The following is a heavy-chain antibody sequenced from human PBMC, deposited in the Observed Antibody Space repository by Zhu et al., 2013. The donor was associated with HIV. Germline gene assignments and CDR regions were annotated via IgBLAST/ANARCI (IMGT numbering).Heavy chain of an antibody. D-gene: IGHD3-22*01. V-gene: IGHV1-2*02. J-gene: IGHJ4*02. CDR2: INPNSGGT. CDR3: ARGFVGGYPYYFDY. Sequence: QVQLVQSGAEVKKPGASVKVSCKASGYTFTGYYIHWVRQALGQGLEWMGWINPNSGGTDYAQKFQGRVTMTRDTSISTAYMELSRLRSDDTAVYYCARGFVGGYPYYFDYWGQGTLVTVSS. CDR1: GYTFTGYY.